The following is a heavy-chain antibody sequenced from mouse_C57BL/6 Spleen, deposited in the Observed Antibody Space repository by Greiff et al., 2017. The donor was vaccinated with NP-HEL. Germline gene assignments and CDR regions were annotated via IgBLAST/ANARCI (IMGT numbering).Heavy chain of an antibody. CDR2: ILPGSGST. Sequence: VQLQQSGAELMKPGASVKLSCKASGYTFTGYWIEWVKQRPGHGLEWIGEILPGSGSTNYNEKFKGKATFTADTSSNTAYMQLSSLTTEDSAIYYCARSPNYYGSSYDWFAYWGQGTLVTVSA. J-gene: IGHJ3*01. CDR3: ARSPNYYGSSYDWFAY. D-gene: IGHD1-1*01. V-gene: IGHV1-9*01. CDR1: GYTFTGYW.